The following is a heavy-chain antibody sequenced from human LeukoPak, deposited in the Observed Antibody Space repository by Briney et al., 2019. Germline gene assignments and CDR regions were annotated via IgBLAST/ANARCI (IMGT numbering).Heavy chain of an antibody. D-gene: IGHD6-6*01. Sequence: GASVKVSCKASGYTFTSYAISWVRQAPGQGLEWMGWISAYNGNTNYAQKFQGRVTITTDESTSTAYMELSSLRSEDTAVYYCARGGSSSPTGGVDYWGQGTLVTVSS. J-gene: IGHJ4*02. V-gene: IGHV1-18*01. CDR2: ISAYNGNT. CDR1: GYTFTSYA. CDR3: ARGGSSSPTGGVDY.